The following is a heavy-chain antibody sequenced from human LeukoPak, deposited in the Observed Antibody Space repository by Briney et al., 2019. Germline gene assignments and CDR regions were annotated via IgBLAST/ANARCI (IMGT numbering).Heavy chain of an antibody. D-gene: IGHD1-1*01. CDR1: GFTFSSYA. CDR3: VKHSGGVYGNSDY. J-gene: IGHJ4*02. CDR2: VGRSGADT. V-gene: IGHV3-23*01. Sequence: PGGSLSLSCVASGFTFSSYAVSWFRQAPGKGLEWVSTVGRSGADTYYADSVRGRFTISKDSSKNTLQMNSLSAEDTAIYYCVKHSGGVYGNSDYWGQGILVTVSS.